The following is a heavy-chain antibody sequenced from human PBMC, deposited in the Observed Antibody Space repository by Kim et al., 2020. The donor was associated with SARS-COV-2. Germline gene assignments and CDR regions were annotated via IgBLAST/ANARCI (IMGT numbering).Heavy chain of an antibody. CDR2: IYRGGST. Sequence: GGSLRLSCAASGFTVSSNYMSWVRQAPGKGLEWVADIYRGGSTKSEDSAEGRLIIFRDNNTNKPHFQMKSMRAEDKAVDYCAREHRQPNLSDCGGQGPL. D-gene: IGHD7-27*01. J-gene: IGHJ4*02. CDR1: GFTVSSNY. CDR3: AREHRQPNLSDC. V-gene: IGHV3-53*01.